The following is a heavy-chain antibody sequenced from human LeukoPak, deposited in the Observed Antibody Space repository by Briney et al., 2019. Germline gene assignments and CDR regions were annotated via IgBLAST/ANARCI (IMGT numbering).Heavy chain of an antibody. Sequence: SETLSVTCTVSGGSISDYYWTWIRQPPEKGLEWIGYIHSIGGTNYNPSLKSRVTISVDTSKNQFSLKLSSVTAADTAFYYCARGHDYYYSGRQSWFDPWGQGTLVTVSS. CDR3: ARGHDYYYSGRQSWFDP. V-gene: IGHV4-59*01. J-gene: IGHJ5*02. D-gene: IGHD3-10*01. CDR2: IHSIGGT. CDR1: GGSISDYY.